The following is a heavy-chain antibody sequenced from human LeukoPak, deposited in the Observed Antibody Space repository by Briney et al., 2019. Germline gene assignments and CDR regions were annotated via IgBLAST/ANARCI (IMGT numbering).Heavy chain of an antibody. CDR3: ARNYYDSSAYYYFDY. D-gene: IGHD3-22*01. Sequence: GGSLRLSCAASGFTFSRYWMHWVRQAPGKGLEWVSLIYSGGGTYYADSVKGRFTISRDNSKNTLYLQMNSLRAEDTAVYYCARNYYDSSAYYYFDYWGQGTLVTVSS. CDR1: GFTFSRYW. J-gene: IGHJ4*02. V-gene: IGHV3-66*01. CDR2: IYSGGGT.